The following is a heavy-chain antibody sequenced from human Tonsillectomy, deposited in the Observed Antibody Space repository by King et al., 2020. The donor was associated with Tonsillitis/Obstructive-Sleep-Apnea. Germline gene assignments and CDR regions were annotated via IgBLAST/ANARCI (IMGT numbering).Heavy chain of an antibody. D-gene: IGHD1-26*01. J-gene: IGHJ4*02. CDR2: IYYSGST. CDR1: GGSISSFY. CDR3: ARIRGVLGDTFYYFDY. Sequence: VQLQESGPGLVKPSETLSLTCTVSGGSISSFYWSWIRQPPGKGLEWIGYIYYSGSTNYNPSLKSRVTMSEDTSKNQFSLKLNSVTAADTAVYYCARIRGVLGDTFYYFDYWGQGTLVTVSS. V-gene: IGHV4-59*01.